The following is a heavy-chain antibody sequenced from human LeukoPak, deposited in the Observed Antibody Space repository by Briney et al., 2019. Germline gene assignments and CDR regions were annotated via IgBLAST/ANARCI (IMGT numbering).Heavy chain of an antibody. Sequence: ASVKVSCKTSGFTFNDYVMNWVRQAPGQGLQWMGWINTNTGDPTYAQGFRGRFFFSLDSSLTTTYLQISTLEPGDTAVYYCVRARRGTVAGLDYWGQGTLVTVSS. J-gene: IGHJ4*02. V-gene: IGHV7-4-1*01. CDR2: INTNTGDP. CDR3: VRARRGTVAGLDY. CDR1: GFTFNDYV. D-gene: IGHD6-19*01.